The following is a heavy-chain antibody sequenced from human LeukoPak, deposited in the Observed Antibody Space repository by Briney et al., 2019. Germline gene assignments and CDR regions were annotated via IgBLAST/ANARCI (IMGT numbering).Heavy chain of an antibody. D-gene: IGHD1-26*01. CDR3: ARVRIVGGSYYFDY. CDR2: IYTSGST. Sequence: SETLSLTCTVSGGSISSGSYYWSWIRQPAGKGLEWIGRIYTSGSTNYNPSLKSRVTISYTSKNQFSLKLNSVTAADTAVYYCARVRIVGGSYYFDYWGQGTLVTVSS. CDR1: GGSISSGSYY. J-gene: IGHJ4*02. V-gene: IGHV4-61*02.